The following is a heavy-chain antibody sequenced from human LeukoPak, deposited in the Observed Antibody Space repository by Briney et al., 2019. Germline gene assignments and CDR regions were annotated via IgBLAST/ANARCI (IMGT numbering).Heavy chain of an antibody. D-gene: IGHD1-14*01. CDR3: TTALTTGNY. Sequence: GGSLRLSCAASGFTFTNAWMSWVRQAPGKGLEWVGRIKSKGDGGTADYAAPAKGRFTISRDDSKTTLYLQMNSLKNEDTAAYYCTTALTTGNYWGQGTLVTVSS. V-gene: IGHV3-15*01. CDR2: IKSKGDGGTA. CDR1: GFTFTNAW. J-gene: IGHJ4*02.